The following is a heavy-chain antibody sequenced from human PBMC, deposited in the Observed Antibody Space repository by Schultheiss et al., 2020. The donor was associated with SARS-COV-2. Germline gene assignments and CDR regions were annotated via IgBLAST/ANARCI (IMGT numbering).Heavy chain of an antibody. Sequence: GGSLRLSCAASGFTFSSYAMSWVRQAPGRGLEWVSLISWDGGSTYYADSVKGRFTISRDNAKNSLYLQMNSLRAEDTAVYYCARGLLYGMDVWGQGTTVTVSS. CDR2: ISWDGGST. CDR3: ARGLLYGMDV. D-gene: IGHD5-18*01. J-gene: IGHJ6*02. CDR1: GFTFSSYA. V-gene: IGHV3-23*01.